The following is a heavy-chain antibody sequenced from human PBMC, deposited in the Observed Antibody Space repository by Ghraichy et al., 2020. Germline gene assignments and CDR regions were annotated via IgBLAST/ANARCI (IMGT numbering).Heavy chain of an antibody. Sequence: GESLNISCAASGFTFSSYSMNWVRQAPGKGLEWVSYISSSSSTIYYADSVKGRFTISRDNAKNSLYLQMNSLRDEDTAVYYCARWAVPDSTFHQSPEYFQHWGQGTLVTVSS. CDR2: ISSSSSTI. CDR3: ARWAVPDSTFHQSPEYFQH. CDR1: GFTFSSYS. V-gene: IGHV3-48*02. D-gene: IGHD2/OR15-2a*01. J-gene: IGHJ1*01.